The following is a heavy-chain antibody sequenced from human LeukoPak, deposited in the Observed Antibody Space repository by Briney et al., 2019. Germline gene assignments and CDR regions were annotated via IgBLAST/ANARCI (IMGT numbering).Heavy chain of an antibody. J-gene: IGHJ4*02. Sequence: GGSLRLSCAVSGFRFSDYAMHWVRQAPGKGLEWVGRIKSKTDGGTTDYAAPVKGRFTISRDDSKNTLYLQMNSLKTEDTAVYYCTTGPPTYYYGSGSYSKIDYWGQGTLVTVSS. CDR3: TTGPPTYYYGSGSYSKIDY. CDR1: GFRFSDYA. D-gene: IGHD3-10*01. CDR2: IKSKTDGGTT. V-gene: IGHV3-15*01.